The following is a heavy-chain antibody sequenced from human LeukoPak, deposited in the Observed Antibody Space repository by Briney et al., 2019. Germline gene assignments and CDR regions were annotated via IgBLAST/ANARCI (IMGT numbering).Heavy chain of an antibody. CDR3: ARDARIAIAGSGYYYYGMDV. V-gene: IGHV3-74*01. CDR1: GLTLGSYW. Sequence: PGGSLRLSCAASGLTLGSYWMHWVRQAAGKGLVWVSRINTDGSSVRYADSVKGRFTISRDNDKNTLYLQMNSLRAEDTAVYYCARDARIAIAGSGYYYYGMDVWGKGTPVTVSS. D-gene: IGHD6-13*01. CDR2: INTDGSSV. J-gene: IGHJ6*04.